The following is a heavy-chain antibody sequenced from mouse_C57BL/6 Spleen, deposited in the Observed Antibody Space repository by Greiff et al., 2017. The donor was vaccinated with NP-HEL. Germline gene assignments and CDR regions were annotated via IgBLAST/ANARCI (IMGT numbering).Heavy chain of an antibody. D-gene: IGHD2-4*01. Sequence: EVKVVESEGGLVQPGSSMKLSCTASGFTFSDYYMAWVRQVPEKGLEWVANINYDGSSTYYLDSLKSRFIISRDNAKNILYLQMSRLKSEDTATYYCARVYDYDFLDFDDWGQGTTLTVTS. V-gene: IGHV5-16*01. CDR3: ARVYDYDFLDFDD. J-gene: IGHJ2*01. CDR1: GFTFSDYY. CDR2: INYDGSST.